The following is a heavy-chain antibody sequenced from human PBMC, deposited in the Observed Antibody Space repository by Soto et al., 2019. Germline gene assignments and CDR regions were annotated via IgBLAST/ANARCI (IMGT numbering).Heavy chain of an antibody. V-gene: IGHV4-59*08. D-gene: IGHD2-2*01. CDR3: ARLHGYCISSSCHGHYAMDV. CDR1: DDSSVTYR. CDR2: IDYNGGT. Sequence: PSETLSLTCTVSDDSSVTYRWSLIRQPPGRRLEWIGCIDYNGGTYYNPSLQSRVTVSVDTSKTQFSLKVTSVTAADTAVYYCARLHGYCISSSCHGHYAMDVWGQGTTVTVSS. J-gene: IGHJ6*02.